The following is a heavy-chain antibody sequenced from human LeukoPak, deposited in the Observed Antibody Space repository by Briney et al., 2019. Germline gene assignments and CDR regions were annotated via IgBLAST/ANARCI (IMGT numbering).Heavy chain of an antibody. CDR2: INHSGST. CDR3: ARGDSSGYRY. V-gene: IGHV4-34*01. J-gene: IGHJ4*02. D-gene: IGHD3-22*01. Sequence: SETLSLTCAVYGGSFSGYYWSWIRQPPGKGLEWIGEINHSGSTNYNPSLKSRVTISVDTSKNQFSLKLSSVTAADTAVYYCARGDSSGYRYWGEGTLVTVSS. CDR1: GGSFSGYY.